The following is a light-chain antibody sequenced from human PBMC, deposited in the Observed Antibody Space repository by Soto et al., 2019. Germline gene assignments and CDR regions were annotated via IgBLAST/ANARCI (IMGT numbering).Light chain of an antibody. J-gene: IGKJ1*01. Sequence: DIQMTQSPSSLSASVGDRVTITCRASQGISNYLAWYQQTPGKVPKLLIYAASTLQSGVPSRFSGSGSGTDFTLTITRLQPEDVATYYCQKYNSAPWTFGQGTKVEIK. CDR1: QGISNY. V-gene: IGKV1-27*01. CDR2: AAS. CDR3: QKYNSAPWT.